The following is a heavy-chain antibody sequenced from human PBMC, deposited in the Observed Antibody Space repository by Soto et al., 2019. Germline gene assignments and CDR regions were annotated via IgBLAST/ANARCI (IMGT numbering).Heavy chain of an antibody. J-gene: IGHJ6*02. V-gene: IGHV3-23*01. CDR1: GFTFTTYA. D-gene: IGHD6-19*01. CDR2: ISASGRST. Sequence: EVQLLESGGGLLQPGGSLRLSCAASGFTFTTYAMTWVRQAPGKGLEWVSSISASGRSTYSADSVKGRFTSSRDLSSNTLFLQMSRLRAEDTAVYYCAKAIAVAGTGYFYYGMDVWGQGTTVTVSS. CDR3: AKAIAVAGTGYFYYGMDV.